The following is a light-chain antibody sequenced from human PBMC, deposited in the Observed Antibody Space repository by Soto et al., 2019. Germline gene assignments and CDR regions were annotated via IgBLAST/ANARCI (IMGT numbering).Light chain of an antibody. Sequence: QLVLTQPPSASGTPGQRVTISCSGSSSNIGSNTVNWYQQLPGTAPKLLIHANNQRPSVVPDRFSGSKSGTSASLAISWLQSEEADYYCAAWDDSLNGYVFGTGTKVTVL. CDR1: SSNIGSNT. J-gene: IGLJ1*01. CDR3: AAWDDSLNGYV. CDR2: ANN. V-gene: IGLV1-44*01.